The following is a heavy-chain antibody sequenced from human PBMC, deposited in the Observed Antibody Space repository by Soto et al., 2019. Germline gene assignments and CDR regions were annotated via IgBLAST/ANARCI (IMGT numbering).Heavy chain of an antibody. V-gene: IGHV2-5*02. CDR3: AHRAYFDSGKQFDY. Sequence: QITLKESGPTLVKPTQTRTLTCTFSGFSLSTSGGGVGWIRQPPGKALEWLAIIYWDDEKRYSPSLKTRLTVTKDTSKNQVVLTMTNVDPVDTATYYCAHRAYFDSGKQFDYWGQGTLVSVSS. CDR2: IYWDDEK. CDR1: GFSLSTSGGG. J-gene: IGHJ4*02. D-gene: IGHD3-10*01.